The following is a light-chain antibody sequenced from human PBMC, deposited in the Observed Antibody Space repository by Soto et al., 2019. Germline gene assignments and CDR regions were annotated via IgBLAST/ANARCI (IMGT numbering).Light chain of an antibody. CDR3: QQRSSWPIT. Sequence: EIVLTQSPATLSLSPGERATLSCRASQSVSSYLAWYQQKTGQAPRLLIYDASNRATGTPTRFSGSGSGTDFTLTISSLEPEDFAVYYCQQRSSWPITLGQGTRLEIK. CDR1: QSVSSY. J-gene: IGKJ5*01. V-gene: IGKV3-11*01. CDR2: DAS.